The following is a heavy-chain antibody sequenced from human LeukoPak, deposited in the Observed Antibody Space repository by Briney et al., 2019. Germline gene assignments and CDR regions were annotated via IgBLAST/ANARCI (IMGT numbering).Heavy chain of an antibody. D-gene: IGHD2-2*01. Sequence: SVKVSCKASGGTFSSYAISWVRQAPGQGLEWMGGIIPIFGTANYAQKFQGRVTITTDESTSTAYMELSSLRSEDTAVYYCARGEDIVVVPAAAPSAYYYYYYMDVWGKGTTVTVSS. J-gene: IGHJ6*03. CDR2: IIPIFGTA. V-gene: IGHV1-69*05. CDR3: ARGEDIVVVPAAAPSAYYYYYYMDV. CDR1: GGTFSSYA.